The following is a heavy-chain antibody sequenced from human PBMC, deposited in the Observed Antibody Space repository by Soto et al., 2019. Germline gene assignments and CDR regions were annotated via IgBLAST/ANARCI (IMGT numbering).Heavy chain of an antibody. Sequence: QVQLQESGPGLVKPSQTLSLTCTVSGGSFSSGGYYWSWIRQHPGKGLEWIGYIYSSGSTYYNPSLKSRVTKSVDTAKNQFSLKLSSVTAADTAVYYCARAKGSGPLDYWGQGTLVTVSS. CDR1: GGSFSSGGYY. CDR3: ARAKGSGPLDY. CDR2: IYSSGST. J-gene: IGHJ4*02. D-gene: IGHD3-10*01. V-gene: IGHV4-31*03.